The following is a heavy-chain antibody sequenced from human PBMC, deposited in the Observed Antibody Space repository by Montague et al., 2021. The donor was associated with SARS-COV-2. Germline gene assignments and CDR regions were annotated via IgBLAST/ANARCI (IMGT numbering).Heavy chain of an antibody. CDR3: ARWGEYYDSPYYYYAMDV. V-gene: IGHV4-59*12. J-gene: IGHJ6*02. CDR2: TSYSGST. CDR1: GGSISPYY. D-gene: IGHD3-3*01. Sequence: TLSLTCTVSGGSISPYYWSWIRQSPGRGLECIGYTSYSGSTDYNPSLKSRVTISIDTSKNQFSLKLSSVTAADTAVYYCARWGEYYDSPYYYYAMDVWGQGTTVTVSS.